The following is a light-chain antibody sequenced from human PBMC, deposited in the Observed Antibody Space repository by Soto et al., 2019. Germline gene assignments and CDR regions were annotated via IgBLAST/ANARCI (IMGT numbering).Light chain of an antibody. J-gene: IGKJ1*01. CDR1: QTVSSAR. V-gene: IGKV3-20*01. Sequence: IVLTQSPVTLSLSPGERSTLSCSSSQTVSSARLAWFQQKPGQAPRLLIYGASSRAPGIPDRFSGSGSETDFTLTITRLESEDFAVYSCHQYGSSPWTFGQGTKVDIK. CDR3: HQYGSSPWT. CDR2: GAS.